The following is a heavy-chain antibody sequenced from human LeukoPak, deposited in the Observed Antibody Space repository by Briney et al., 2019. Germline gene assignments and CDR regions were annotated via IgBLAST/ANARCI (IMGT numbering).Heavy chain of an antibody. CDR1: GYTFTGYY. V-gene: IGHV1-2*02. Sequence: GSVKVSCKASGYTFTGYYMHWVRQAPGQGLEWMGWINPNSGGTNYAQKFQGRVTMTRDTSISTAYMELSRLRSDDTAVYYCARDPLITIFGVGNWFDPWGQGTLVTVSS. CDR2: INPNSGGT. CDR3: ARDPLITIFGVGNWFDP. D-gene: IGHD3-3*01. J-gene: IGHJ5*02.